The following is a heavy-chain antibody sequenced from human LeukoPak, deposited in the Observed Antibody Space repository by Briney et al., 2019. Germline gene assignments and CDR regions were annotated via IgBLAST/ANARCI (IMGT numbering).Heavy chain of an antibody. Sequence: GRSLRLSCAASGFTFSSYAMHWVRQAPGKGLEWVAVISYDGSNKYYADSVKGRFTISRDNSKNTLYLQMNSLRAEDTAVYYCARGYCSGGYCLTDSDYWGQGTLVTVSS. D-gene: IGHD2-15*01. J-gene: IGHJ4*02. CDR1: GFTFSSYA. CDR3: ARGYCSGGYCLTDSDY. V-gene: IGHV3-30-3*01. CDR2: ISYDGSNK.